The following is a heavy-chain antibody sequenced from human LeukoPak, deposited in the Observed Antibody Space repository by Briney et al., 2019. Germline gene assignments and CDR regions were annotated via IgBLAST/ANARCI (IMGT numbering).Heavy chain of an antibody. J-gene: IGHJ4*02. Sequence: PGGSLRLSCAASGFTISTYYMSWVRQAPGRGLEWVANIKQDGSEKFYVDSVKGRFTISRDNAKNSLYLQMNSLRAEDTAVYYCANQYCSGGSCYPGYFDYWGQGTLVTVAS. CDR1: GFTISTYY. D-gene: IGHD2-15*01. CDR2: IKQDGSEK. CDR3: ANQYCSGGSCYPGYFDY. V-gene: IGHV3-7*01.